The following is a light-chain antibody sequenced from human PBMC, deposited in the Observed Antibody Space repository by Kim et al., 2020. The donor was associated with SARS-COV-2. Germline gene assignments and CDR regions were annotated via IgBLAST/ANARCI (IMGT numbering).Light chain of an antibody. V-gene: IGLV3-27*01. Sequence: PGQTARITCPGDVLAKKYARWFQQKPGRAPVLVIYKNSERPSGIPERFSGSSSGTTVTLTISGAQVEDEADYYCYSAADNNLVFGGGTQLTVL. J-gene: IGLJ3*02. CDR2: KNS. CDR1: VLAKKY. CDR3: YSAADNNLV.